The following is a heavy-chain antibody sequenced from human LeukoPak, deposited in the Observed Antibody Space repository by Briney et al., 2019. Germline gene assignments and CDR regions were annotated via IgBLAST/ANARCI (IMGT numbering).Heavy chain of an antibody. CDR1: GFTFSSYA. Sequence: GTSLRLSCAASGFTFSSYAMHWVRQAPGKGLEWVAVISYDGSNKYYADSVKGRFTISRDNSKNTLYLQMNGLRAEDTAVYYCAKTVAGSFYFDYWGQGTLVTVSS. D-gene: IGHD6-19*01. J-gene: IGHJ4*02. V-gene: IGHV3-30-3*02. CDR3: AKTVAGSFYFDY. CDR2: ISYDGSNK.